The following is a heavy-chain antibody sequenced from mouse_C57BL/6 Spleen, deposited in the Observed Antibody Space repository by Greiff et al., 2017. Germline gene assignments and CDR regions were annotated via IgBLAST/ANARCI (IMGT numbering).Heavy chain of an antibody. CDR3: ARSGDYGRLYFDY. Sequence: QVQLQQPGAELVKPGASVKLSCKASGYTFTSYWMHWVKQRPGQGLEWIGMIHPNSGSTNYNEKFKSKATLTVDKSSSTAYMQLSSLTSEDSAVYYCARSGDYGRLYFDYWGQGTTLTVSS. CDR2: IHPNSGST. V-gene: IGHV1-64*01. CDR1: GYTFTSYW. J-gene: IGHJ2*01. D-gene: IGHD1-1*01.